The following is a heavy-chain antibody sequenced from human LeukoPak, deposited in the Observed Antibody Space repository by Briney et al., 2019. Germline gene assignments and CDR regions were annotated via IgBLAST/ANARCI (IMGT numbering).Heavy chain of an antibody. D-gene: IGHD6-13*01. J-gene: IGHJ4*02. CDR1: GGSFSGYY. CDR2: INHSGST. Sequence: SETLSLACAVYGGSFSGYYWSRIRQPPGKGLEWIGEINHSGSTNYNPSLKSRVTISVDTSKNQFSLKLSSVTAADTAVYYCARGLAAAGSLPKTYYFDYWGQGTLVTVSS. CDR3: ARGLAAAGSLPKTYYFDY. V-gene: IGHV4-34*01.